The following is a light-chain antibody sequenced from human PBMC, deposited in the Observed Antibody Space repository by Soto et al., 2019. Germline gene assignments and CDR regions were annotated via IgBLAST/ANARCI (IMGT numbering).Light chain of an antibody. J-gene: IGKJ1*01. Sequence: GVRVTITCRASQGISNYLAWYQQKPGKVPKLLIYAASTLQSGVPSRFSGSGSGTDFTLTISSLQPEDVATYYCQKYNSAPRTFGQGTKVEIK. CDR1: QGISNY. V-gene: IGKV1-27*01. CDR3: QKYNSAPRT. CDR2: AAS.